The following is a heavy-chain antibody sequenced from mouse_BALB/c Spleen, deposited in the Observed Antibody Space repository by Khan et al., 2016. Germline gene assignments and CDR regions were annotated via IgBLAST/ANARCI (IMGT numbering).Heavy chain of an antibody. CDR3: ARAGYYGYLAY. D-gene: IGHD1-1*01. V-gene: IGHV4-1*02. Sequence: EVQLQESGGGLVQPGGSLKLSCAASGFDFRRYWMSWVRLAPGKGLEWIGEINPDSRTINYTPSLKDKFIISRDNAKNTMYLQMSKVRSEDTALYYCARAGYYGYLAYWGQGTLVSVSA. CDR1: GFDFRRYW. J-gene: IGHJ3*01. CDR2: INPDSRTI.